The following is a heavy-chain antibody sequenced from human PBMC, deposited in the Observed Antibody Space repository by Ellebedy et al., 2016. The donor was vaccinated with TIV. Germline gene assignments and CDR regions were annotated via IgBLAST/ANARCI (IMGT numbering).Heavy chain of an antibody. Sequence: GGSLRLXCAASGFTFSSYWMHWVRQAPGKGLVWVSRINSDGSSTSYADSVKGRFTISRDNSKNTLYLQMNSLRAEDTAVYYCARDYYDSSGYFASAPCVGYWGQGTLVTVSS. D-gene: IGHD3-22*01. V-gene: IGHV3-74*01. J-gene: IGHJ4*02. CDR2: INSDGSST. CDR3: ARDYYDSSGYFASAPCVGY. CDR1: GFTFSSYW.